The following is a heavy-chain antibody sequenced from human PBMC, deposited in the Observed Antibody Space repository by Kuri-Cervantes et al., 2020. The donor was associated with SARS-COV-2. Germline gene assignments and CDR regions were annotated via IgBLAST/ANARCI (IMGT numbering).Heavy chain of an antibody. V-gene: IGHV3-23*01. CDR3: AKADWANYYYYYGMDV. J-gene: IGHJ6*02. CDR1: GFTFSSYA. D-gene: IGHD3-9*01. Sequence: GGSLRLSCAASGFTFSSYAMSWVRQAPGKGQEWVSAISGSGGSTYYADSVKGRFTISRDNSKNTLYLQMNSLRAEDTAVYYCAKADWANYYYYYGMDVWGQGTTVTVSS. CDR2: ISGSGGST.